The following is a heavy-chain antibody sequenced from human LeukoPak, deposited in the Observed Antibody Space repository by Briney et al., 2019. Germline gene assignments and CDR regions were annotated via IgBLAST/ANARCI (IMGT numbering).Heavy chain of an antibody. Sequence: GGSLRLSCAASGFTFSSYSMNWVRQAPGKGLEWVSSISSSSSYIYYADSVKGRFTISRDNSKNTLYLQLSSLRAEDTAVYYCARSHFDNRYFDYWGQGTLVTVSS. CDR3: ARSHFDNRYFDY. D-gene: IGHD3-22*01. CDR2: ISSSSSYI. V-gene: IGHV3-21*01. CDR1: GFTFSSYS. J-gene: IGHJ4*02.